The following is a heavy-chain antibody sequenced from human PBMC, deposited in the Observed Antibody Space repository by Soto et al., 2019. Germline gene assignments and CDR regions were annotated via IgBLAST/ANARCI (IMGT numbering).Heavy chain of an antibody. CDR1: GDSFSGYY. CDR3: AREAAETVGDGYWCDP. J-gene: IGHJ5*02. V-gene: IGHV4-4*07. D-gene: IGHD6-13*01. Sequence: PSETLSLTCTVSGDSFSGYYWSWIRQPAGKGLERIGRVYTNGATNYNPSLTSRVTVSVDTSRNQCSLKLRFVTAADTAVYSCAREAAETVGDGYWCDPWGQGTLVTVSS. CDR2: VYTNGAT.